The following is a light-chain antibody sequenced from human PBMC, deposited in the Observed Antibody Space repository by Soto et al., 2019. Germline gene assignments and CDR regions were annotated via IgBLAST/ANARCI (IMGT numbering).Light chain of an antibody. Sequence: DIQMPQSPSTLSASVGDRVSITCRASQSMSGWLAWYQQKPGKAPKVLIYDASSLESGVPSRFSGSGSGTEFTLTISSLQPDDFATYYCQQYNSYPLTFGGGTKVEIK. CDR3: QQYNSYPLT. J-gene: IGKJ4*01. CDR2: DAS. V-gene: IGKV1-5*01. CDR1: QSMSGW.